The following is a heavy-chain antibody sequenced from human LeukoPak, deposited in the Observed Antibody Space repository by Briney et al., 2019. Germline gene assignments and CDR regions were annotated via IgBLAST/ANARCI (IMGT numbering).Heavy chain of an antibody. Sequence: ASVKVSCKASGYTFTNYGVTWVRQAPGQGLEWMGWISAYNGNTDYAQKLQGRDTMTTDTSTSTAYMELRSLRSDDTAVYYCARVLRFAPYYFDYWGQGTLVTVSS. CDR1: GYTFTNYG. V-gene: IGHV1-18*01. J-gene: IGHJ4*02. D-gene: IGHD3-3*01. CDR2: ISAYNGNT. CDR3: ARVLRFAPYYFDY.